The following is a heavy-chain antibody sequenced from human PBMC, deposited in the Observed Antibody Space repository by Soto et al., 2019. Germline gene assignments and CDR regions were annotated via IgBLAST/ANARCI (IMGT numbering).Heavy chain of an antibody. CDR1: GFTFSSYS. V-gene: IGHV3-48*02. J-gene: IGHJ5*02. D-gene: IGHD5-12*01. CDR3: ARGGYSGYDYGPNWFDP. CDR2: ISSSSSTI. Sequence: PVGSLRLSCAASGFTFSSYSMNWVRQAPGKGLEWVSYISSSSSTIYYADSVKGRFTISRDNAKNSLYLQMNSLRDEDTAVYYCARGGYSGYDYGPNWFDPWGQGTLVTVPS.